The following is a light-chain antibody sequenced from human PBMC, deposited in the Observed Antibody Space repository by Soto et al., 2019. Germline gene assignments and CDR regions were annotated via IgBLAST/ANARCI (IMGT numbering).Light chain of an antibody. CDR3: QQYDTHFWT. CDR2: HVS. V-gene: IGKV1-5*03. Sequence: DIQMTQSPSTLSASVGDRVTVTCRASQSISSSLAWIQQKPGKAPKLLMYHVSRLNSGVSSRFIGSGSGTDFTLTISSLQPDDFATYYCQQYDTHFWTFGQGTKVEIK. J-gene: IGKJ1*01. CDR1: QSISSS.